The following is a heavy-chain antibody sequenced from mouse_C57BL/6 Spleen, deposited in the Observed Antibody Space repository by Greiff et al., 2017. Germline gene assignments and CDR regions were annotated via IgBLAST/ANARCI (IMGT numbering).Heavy chain of an antibody. V-gene: IGHV1-64*01. J-gene: IGHJ3*01. CDR3: ASSAVVTGRGLPY. Sequence: QVQLQQSGAELVKPGASVKLSCKASGFNFTSYWMHWVKQRPGQGLEWIGMIHPNSGSTEYTEKFQSKATLTVDTSSSTAYMQLSSLSSEDTAVYYCASSAVVTGRGLPYWGQGTLVTVSA. CDR2: IHPNSGST. CDR1: GFNFTSYW. D-gene: IGHD2-2*01.